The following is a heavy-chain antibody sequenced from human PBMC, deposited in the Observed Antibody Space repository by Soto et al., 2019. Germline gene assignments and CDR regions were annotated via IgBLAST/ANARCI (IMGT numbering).Heavy chain of an antibody. V-gene: IGHV4-59*01. CDR3: ARDSPAARGDWFDP. CDR2: IFYSGHL. Sequence: ETLSLTCAVSGTSFGTYYWSWIRQPPGKGLEWIGYIFYSGHLKYNPSLKSRLTISVDPPKNQISLRLTSVTAADTAVYYCARDSPAARGDWFDPWGQGALVTVSS. D-gene: IGHD2-2*01. J-gene: IGHJ5*02. CDR1: GTSFGTYY.